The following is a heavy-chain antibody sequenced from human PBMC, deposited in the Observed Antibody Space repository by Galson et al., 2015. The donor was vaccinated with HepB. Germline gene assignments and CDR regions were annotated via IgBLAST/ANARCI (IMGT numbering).Heavy chain of an antibody. Sequence: SETLSLTCDISGGSITTMSYYWGWIRQPPGEGLEWIGSLYHNGITHYKPSLKGRVILSVGTSQSQFSLTLSSVTAADSALYYCATSRTVRGGFDIWGLGLLVTVAS. CDR1: GGSITTMSYY. CDR3: ATSRTVRGGFDI. D-gene: IGHD4-17*01. V-gene: IGHV4-39*01. CDR2: LYHNGIT. J-gene: IGHJ4*02.